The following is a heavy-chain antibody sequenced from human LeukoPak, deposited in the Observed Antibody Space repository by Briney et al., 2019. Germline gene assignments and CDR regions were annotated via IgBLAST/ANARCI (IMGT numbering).Heavy chain of an antibody. CDR3: ARTYCSGGSCYRDDY. Sequence: ASVKVSCKAPGGTFSSYAISWVRQAPGQGLEWMGRIIPIFGTANYAQEFQGRVTITTDESTSTAYMELSSLRSEDTAVYYCARTYCSGGSCYRDDYWGQGTLVTVSS. CDR2: IIPIFGTA. J-gene: IGHJ4*02. CDR1: GGTFSSYA. V-gene: IGHV1-69*05. D-gene: IGHD2-15*01.